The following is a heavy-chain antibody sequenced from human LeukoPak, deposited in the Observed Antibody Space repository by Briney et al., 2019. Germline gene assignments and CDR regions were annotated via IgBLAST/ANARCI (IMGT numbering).Heavy chain of an antibody. V-gene: IGHV4-59*01. CDR3: ARAVTTDRWFDP. J-gene: IGHJ5*02. Sequence: SETLSLTCTVSGGSISSYYWSWIRQPPGKGLEWIGYIYYSGSTNYNPSLKSRVTISEDTSKNQFSLKLSSVTAADTAVYYCARAVTTDRWFDPWGQGTLVTVSS. CDR2: IYYSGST. D-gene: IGHD4-17*01. CDR1: GGSISSYY.